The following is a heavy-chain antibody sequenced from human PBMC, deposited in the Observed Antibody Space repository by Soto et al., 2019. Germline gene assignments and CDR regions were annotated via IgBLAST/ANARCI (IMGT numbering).Heavy chain of an antibody. V-gene: IGHV3-30*18. D-gene: IGHD3-10*01. CDR2: ISYDGSNK. Sequence: GGSLRLSCAASGFTFSSYGMHWVRQAPGKGLEWVAVISYDGSNKYYADSVKGRFTISRDNSKNTLYLQMNSLRAEDTAVYYCAKTDYGSGSYGASDFCGQGTMVTVSS. CDR1: GFTFSSYG. J-gene: IGHJ4*03. CDR3: AKTDYGSGSYGASDF.